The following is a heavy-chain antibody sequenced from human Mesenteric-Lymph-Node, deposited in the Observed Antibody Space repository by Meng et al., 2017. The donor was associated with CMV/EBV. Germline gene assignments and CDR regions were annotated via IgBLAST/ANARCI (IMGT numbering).Heavy chain of an antibody. J-gene: IGHJ4*02. Sequence: YGYTFTSYAMNWVRQAPGQGLEWMGWINTNTGNPTYAQGFTGRFVFSLDTSVSTAYLQISSLKTEDTAVYYCARDEGYYGSGSNFDYWGQGTLVTVSS. CDR2: INTNTGNP. D-gene: IGHD3-10*01. CDR1: GYTFTSYA. V-gene: IGHV7-4-1*02. CDR3: ARDEGYYGSGSNFDY.